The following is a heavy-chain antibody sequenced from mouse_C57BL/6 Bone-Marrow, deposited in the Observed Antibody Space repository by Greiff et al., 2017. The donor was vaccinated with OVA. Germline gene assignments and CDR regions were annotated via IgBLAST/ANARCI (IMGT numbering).Heavy chain of an antibody. D-gene: IGHD1-1*01. CDR3: ATDGSSHYAMDY. CDR2: ISDGGSYT. J-gene: IGHJ4*01. Sequence: EVQLVESGGGLVKPGGSLKLSCAASGFTFSSYAMSWVRQTPEKRLEWVATISDGGSYTYYPDNVKGRVTISRDNAKNTLYLQMSDLTSEDTGMYYCATDGSSHYAMDYWGQGTSVTVSS. CDR1: GFTFSSYA. V-gene: IGHV5-4*01.